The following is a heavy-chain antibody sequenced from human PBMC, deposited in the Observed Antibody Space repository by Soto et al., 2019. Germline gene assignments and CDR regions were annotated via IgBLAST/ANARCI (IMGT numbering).Heavy chain of an antibody. D-gene: IGHD1-26*01. CDR2: SIPVFGTA. V-gene: IGHV1-69*12. J-gene: IGHJ6*02. Sequence: QVQLVQSGAEVKKPGSSVKVSCKASGGSLTNYGVSWVRQAPGQGLEWMGGSIPVFGTAHYAQKFQGRVTIAAGGSKSTVFAEVRSLRSEDPAVYYWARGVATKLGVTNYYGMAGWGQGPRVTVSS. CDR1: GGSLTNYG. CDR3: ARGVATKLGVTNYYGMAG.